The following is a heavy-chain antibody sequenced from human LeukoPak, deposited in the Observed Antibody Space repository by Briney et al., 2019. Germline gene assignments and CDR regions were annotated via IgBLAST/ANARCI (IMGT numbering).Heavy chain of an antibody. D-gene: IGHD1-1*01. CDR2: IYTSGST. V-gene: IGHV4-4*07. Sequence: SETLSLTCTVSGGSISSYYWSWIRQPAGKGLEWIGRIYTSGSTNYNPSLKRRVTMSVDTSKNQFSLKLSSVTAADTAVYYGTRDSDDGDAFDIWGQGTMVTVSS. CDR3: TRDSDDGDAFDI. J-gene: IGHJ3*02. CDR1: GGSISSYY.